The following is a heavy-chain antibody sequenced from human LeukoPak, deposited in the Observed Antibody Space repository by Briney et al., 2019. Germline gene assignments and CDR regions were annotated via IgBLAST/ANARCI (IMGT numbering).Heavy chain of an antibody. Sequence: ASVKVSCKASRGTFSNYTISWVRQAPGQGLEWMGRIIPMFGTANYAQKFQGRVTITTDESTSTAYMELSSLRSEDTAVYYCAREKDKYCSSTSCSTRGDTLDYWGQGTLVTVSS. CDR1: RGTFSNYT. CDR2: IIPMFGTA. V-gene: IGHV1-69*05. D-gene: IGHD2-2*01. J-gene: IGHJ4*02. CDR3: AREKDKYCSSTSCSTRGDTLDY.